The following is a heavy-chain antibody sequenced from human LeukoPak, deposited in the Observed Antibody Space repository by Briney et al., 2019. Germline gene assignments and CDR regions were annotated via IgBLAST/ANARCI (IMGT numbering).Heavy chain of an antibody. CDR1: GFTFSSYS. V-gene: IGHV3-48*01. Sequence: GGSLRLSCAASGFTFSSYSMNWVRQAPGKGLEWVSYISSSSTIYYADSVKGRFTISRDNAKNSLYLQMNSLRAEDTAVYYCARSGYNILTGYCAYWGQGTLVTVSS. D-gene: IGHD3-9*01. CDR3: ARSGYNILTGYCAY. J-gene: IGHJ4*02. CDR2: ISSSSTI.